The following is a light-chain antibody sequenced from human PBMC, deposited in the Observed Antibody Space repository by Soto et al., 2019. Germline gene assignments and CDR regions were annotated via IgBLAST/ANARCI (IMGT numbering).Light chain of an antibody. CDR2: DVN. V-gene: IGLV2-14*03. CDR3: CSYTSTSTYV. J-gene: IGLJ1*01. Sequence: QSALAQPASVFGCPGQSISSSCTGTSSDVGGAYNYVSWYQHHPDKAPKLVIFDVNNRPSGVSNRFSGSKSGNTASLTISGLQAEDEADYYCCSYTSTSTYVFGTGTKVTVL. CDR1: SSDVGGAYNY.